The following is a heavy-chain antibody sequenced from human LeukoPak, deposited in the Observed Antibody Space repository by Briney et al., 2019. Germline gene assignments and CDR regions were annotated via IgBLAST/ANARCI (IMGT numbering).Heavy chain of an antibody. CDR2: IIPIFGTA. Sequence: SVKVSCKASGGTFSSYAISWVRQAPGQGLEWMGGIIPIFGTANYAQKFQGRVTIIADKSTSTAYMELSSLRSEDTAVYYCASLRGDNTYYYYYYMDVWGKGTTVTVSS. CDR1: GGTFSSYA. J-gene: IGHJ6*03. V-gene: IGHV1-69*06. D-gene: IGHD2/OR15-2a*01. CDR3: ASLRGDNTYYYYYYMDV.